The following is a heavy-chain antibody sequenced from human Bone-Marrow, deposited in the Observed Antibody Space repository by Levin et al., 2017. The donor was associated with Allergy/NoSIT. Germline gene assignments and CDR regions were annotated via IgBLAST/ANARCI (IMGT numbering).Heavy chain of an antibody. Sequence: SETLSLTCTVSGGSISSSSYYWGWIRQPPGKGLEWIGSIYYSGNTYYSPSLETRVAISVDTSRNQFSLRLSSVAAADTAIYYCARHPSGYYFFDDWGQGTLVTVSS. CDR2: IYYSGNT. CDR1: GGSISSSSYY. J-gene: IGHJ4*02. D-gene: IGHD5-12*01. CDR3: ARHPSGYYFFDD. V-gene: IGHV4-39*01.